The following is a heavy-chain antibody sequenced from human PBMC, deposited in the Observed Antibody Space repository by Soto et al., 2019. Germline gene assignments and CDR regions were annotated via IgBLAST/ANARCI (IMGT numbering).Heavy chain of an antibody. D-gene: IGHD2-8*01. J-gene: IGHJ3*02. Sequence: EVQLVESGGGLVQPGRSLRLSCAASGFTLDDYAMHWVRQAPGKGLEWVSGISWNSGSIGYADSVKGRFTISRDNAKNSLYLQMNSLRAEDTALYYCAKGALVFLAFYDAFDIWGQGTMVTVSS. CDR3: AKGALVFLAFYDAFDI. CDR2: ISWNSGSI. CDR1: GFTLDDYA. V-gene: IGHV3-9*01.